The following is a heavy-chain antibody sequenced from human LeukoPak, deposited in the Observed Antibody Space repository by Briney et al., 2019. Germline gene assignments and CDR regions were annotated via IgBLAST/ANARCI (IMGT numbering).Heavy chain of an antibody. Sequence: GGSLRLSCAASGFTFSSYSMNWVRQAPGKGLEWVSSISSSSSYIYYADSVKGRFTISRDNAKNSLYLQMNSLRAEDTAVYYCAREVVAGAGSRFDYWGQGGLVTVSS. D-gene: IGHD6-19*01. CDR2: ISSSSSYI. CDR1: GFTFSSYS. J-gene: IGHJ4*02. V-gene: IGHV3-21*01. CDR3: AREVVAGAGSRFDY.